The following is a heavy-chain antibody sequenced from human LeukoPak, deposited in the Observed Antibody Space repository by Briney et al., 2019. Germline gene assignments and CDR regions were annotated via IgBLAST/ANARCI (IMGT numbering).Heavy chain of an antibody. V-gene: IGHV3-23*01. CDR3: AKGPRTVRFGDRHKGMFDY. D-gene: IGHD3-10*01. CDR1: GFTFSNYG. CDR2: ISGSGDST. Sequence: GGSLRLSGAASGFTFSNYGMSWVRQAPGKGLEWVSAISGSGDSTYYADSVKGRFTSSRDNSKNTLYLQMNSLRAEDTAVYYCAKGPRTVRFGDRHKGMFDYWGQGTLVTVSS. J-gene: IGHJ4*02.